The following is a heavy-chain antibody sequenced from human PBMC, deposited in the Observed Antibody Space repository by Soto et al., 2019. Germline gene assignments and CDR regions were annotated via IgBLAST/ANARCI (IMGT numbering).Heavy chain of an antibody. Sequence: QLQLQESGSGLVKPSQTLSLTCAVSGGSISSGGYSWSWIRQPPGKGLEWIGYISHSGSTYYNPSLKSRVTISVDRSKNQFSLKLSSVTAADTVVYYWAGMSVTVFPAFDIWGQWPMFTVSS. CDR3: AGMSVTVFPAFDI. J-gene: IGHJ3*02. CDR1: GGSISSGGYS. D-gene: IGHD4-17*01. V-gene: IGHV4-30-2*01. CDR2: ISHSGST.